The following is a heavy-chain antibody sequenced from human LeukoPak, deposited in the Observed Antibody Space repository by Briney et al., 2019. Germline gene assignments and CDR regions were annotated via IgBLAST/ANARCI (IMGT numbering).Heavy chain of an antibody. CDR3: ARSLVIAARPDAFDI. Sequence: PSETLSLTCTVSGGSISSSSYYRGWIRQPPGKGLEWIGSIYYSGSTYYNPSLKSRVTISVDTSKNQFSLKLSSVTAADTAVYYCARSLVIAARPDAFDIWGQGTMVTVSS. V-gene: IGHV4-39*01. D-gene: IGHD6-6*01. CDR2: IYYSGST. CDR1: GGSISSSSYY. J-gene: IGHJ3*02.